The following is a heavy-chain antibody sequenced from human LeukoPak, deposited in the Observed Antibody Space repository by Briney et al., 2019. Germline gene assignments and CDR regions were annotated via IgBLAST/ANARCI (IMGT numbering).Heavy chain of an antibody. CDR3: APDFWSGSPENMLDY. J-gene: IGHJ4*02. D-gene: IGHD3-3*01. CDR2: IIPIFGTP. Sequence: SVKVSCKASGGTFSSHAISWVRQAPGQGLEWMGRIIPIFGTPNYAQKFQGRVTITTDESTSTAYMELSGLRSEDTAVYYCAPDFWSGSPENMLDYWGQGTLVTVSS. V-gene: IGHV1-69*05. CDR1: GGTFSSHA.